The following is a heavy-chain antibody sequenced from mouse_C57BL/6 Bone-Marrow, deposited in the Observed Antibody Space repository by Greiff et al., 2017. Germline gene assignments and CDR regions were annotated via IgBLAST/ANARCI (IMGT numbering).Heavy chain of an antibody. D-gene: IGHD2-4*01. CDR1: GFTFSSYA. CDR2: ISDGGSYT. J-gene: IGHJ1*03. CDR3: ARDTPFYYDYDYWYFDV. V-gene: IGHV5-4*01. Sequence: EVMLVESGGGLVKPGGSLKLSCAASGFTFSSYAMSWVRQTPEKRLEWVATISDGGSYTYYPDNVKGRFTISRDNAKNNLYLQMSHLKSEDTAMYYCARDTPFYYDYDYWYFDVWGTGTTVTVSS.